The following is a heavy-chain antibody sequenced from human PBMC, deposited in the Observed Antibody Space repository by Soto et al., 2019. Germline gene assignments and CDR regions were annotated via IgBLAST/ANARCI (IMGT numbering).Heavy chain of an antibody. Sequence: GGSLRLSCAASGFTFGSYAISWVRQAPGKGLEWVSAISTSGRSTYYADSVKGRFTISRDNSKNTLYLQMNSLRAEDTAMYYCAKDADYGESGGRPFNRWGQGKMVTFSS. D-gene: IGHD4-17*01. J-gene: IGHJ3*02. CDR2: ISTSGRST. V-gene: IGHV3-23*01. CDR3: AKDADYGESGGRPFNR. CDR1: GFTFGSYA.